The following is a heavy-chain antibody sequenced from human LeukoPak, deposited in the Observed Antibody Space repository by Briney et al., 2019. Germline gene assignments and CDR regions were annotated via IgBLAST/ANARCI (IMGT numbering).Heavy chain of an antibody. J-gene: IGHJ6*03. CDR1: GGSISSYY. CDR3: ARRMEQLVGGAMDV. Sequence: SETLSLTCTVSGGSISSYYWSWIRQPPGKGLEWIGYIYYSGSTYYNPSLKSRVTISVDTSKNQFSLKLSSVTAADTAVYYCARRMEQLVGGAMDVWGKGTTVTVSS. D-gene: IGHD6-6*01. V-gene: IGHV4-59*01. CDR2: IYYSGST.